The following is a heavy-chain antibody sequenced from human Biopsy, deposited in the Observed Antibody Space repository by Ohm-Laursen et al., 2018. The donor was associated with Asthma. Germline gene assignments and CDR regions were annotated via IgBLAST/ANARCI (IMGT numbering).Heavy chain of an antibody. D-gene: IGHD1-26*01. Sequence: LSLTFAVSGGSISSNFYYCGWIRQPPGKGLEWIGNIYKSGQVYYNLSLKSRVTISVYPSKNQFSLQLRSVTAADTAVYYCARQKLVAAEGPFDMWGQGTMVIVSS. CDR3: ARQKLVAAEGPFDM. CDR2: IYKSGQV. J-gene: IGHJ3*02. V-gene: IGHV4-39*01. CDR1: GGSISSNFYY.